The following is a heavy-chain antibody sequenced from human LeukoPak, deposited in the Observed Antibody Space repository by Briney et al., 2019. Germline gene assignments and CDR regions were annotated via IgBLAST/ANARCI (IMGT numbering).Heavy chain of an antibody. V-gene: IGHV4-34*01. Sequence: SETLSLTCAVYGGSFSGYYWSWIRQPPGKGLEWIGEINHSGSTNYNPSLKSRVTISVDTSKNQFSLKLSSVTAADTAVYCCARLITYYYGSGRPHFDYWGQGTLVTVSS. CDR3: ARLITYYYGSGRPHFDY. CDR2: INHSGST. D-gene: IGHD3-10*01. J-gene: IGHJ4*02. CDR1: GGSFSGYY.